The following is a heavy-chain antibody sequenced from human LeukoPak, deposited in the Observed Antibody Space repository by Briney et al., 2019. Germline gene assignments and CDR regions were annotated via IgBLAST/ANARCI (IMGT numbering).Heavy chain of an antibody. J-gene: IGHJ3*02. Sequence: PGGSLRLSCAASGFTVSSNYMSWVRQAPGKGLEWVSVIYSGGSTYYADSVKGRFTISRDNSKNTLYLQMNSLRAEDTALYYCARETYSSGWLNAFDIWGQGTMVTVSS. D-gene: IGHD6-19*01. CDR3: ARETYSSGWLNAFDI. CDR2: IYSGGST. CDR1: GFTVSSNY. V-gene: IGHV3-66*01.